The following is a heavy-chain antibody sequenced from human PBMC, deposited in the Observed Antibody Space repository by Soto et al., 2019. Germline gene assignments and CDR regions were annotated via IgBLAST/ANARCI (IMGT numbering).Heavy chain of an antibody. Sequence: PVKVSCAASGGKISSYSISWVRQAPGKGLEWMGGIIPIFGTANYAQKFQGRVTITADESTSTAYMELSSLRSEDTAVYYCARDGYSYGPTGNWFDPWGQGTLVTVSS. D-gene: IGHD5-18*01. V-gene: IGHV1-69*13. CDR3: ARDGYSYGPTGNWFDP. CDR2: IIPIFGTA. J-gene: IGHJ5*02. CDR1: GGKISSYS.